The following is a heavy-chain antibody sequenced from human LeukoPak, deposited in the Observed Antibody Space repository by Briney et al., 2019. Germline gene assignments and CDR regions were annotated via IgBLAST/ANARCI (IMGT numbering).Heavy chain of an antibody. CDR3: AKGLRNSGSYTALFDY. CDR2: ISSSSSYI. V-gene: IGHV3-21*01. Sequence: GGSLRLSCAASGFTFSSYSMNWVRQAPGKGLEWVSSISSSSSYIYYADSVKGRFTISRDNAKNSLYLQMNSLRAEDTAVYYCAKGLRNSGSYTALFDYWGQGTLVTVSS. CDR1: GFTFSSYS. D-gene: IGHD1-26*01. J-gene: IGHJ4*02.